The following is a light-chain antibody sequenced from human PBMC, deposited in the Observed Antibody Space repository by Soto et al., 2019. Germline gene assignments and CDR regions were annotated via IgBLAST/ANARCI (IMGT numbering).Light chain of an antibody. J-gene: IGLJ1*01. CDR3: NSYTSSGTYV. Sequence: QSALTQPPSVSGSPGQSVTISCTGTSSDVGSYNRVSWYQQPPGTAPKLMIYEVSNRPSGVPDRFSGSKSGNTASLTISGLQAEDEADYYCNSYTSSGTYVFGTGTKLNVL. CDR2: EVS. CDR1: SSDVGSYNR. V-gene: IGLV2-18*02.